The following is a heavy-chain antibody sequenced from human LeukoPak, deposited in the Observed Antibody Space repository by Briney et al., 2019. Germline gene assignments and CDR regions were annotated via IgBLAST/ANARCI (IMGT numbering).Heavy chain of an antibody. D-gene: IGHD6-13*01. J-gene: IGHJ5*02. CDR2: IYYSGST. CDR3: ARAYSSSWYFNWFDP. CDR1: GGSISSSSYY. Sequence: SETLSLTCTVSGGSISSSSYYWGWIRQPPGKGLEWIGNIYYSGSTNYNPSLKSRVTISVDTSKNQFSLQLTSVTAADTAVYYCARAYSSSWYFNWFDPWGQGTLVTVSS. V-gene: IGHV4-39*07.